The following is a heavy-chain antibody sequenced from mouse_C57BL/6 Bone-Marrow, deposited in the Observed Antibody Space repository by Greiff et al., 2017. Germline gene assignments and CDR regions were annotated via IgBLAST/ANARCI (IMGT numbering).Heavy chain of an antibody. CDR1: GFNIKDDY. CDR3: TTVVFYGSSFPFAY. CDR2: IDPENGDT. J-gene: IGHJ3*01. Sequence: VHVKQSGAELVRPGASVKLSCTASGFNIKDDYMHWVKQRPEQGLEWIGWIDPENGDTEYASKFQGKATIPADTSSNTAYLQLSSRTSEDTAVYYCTTVVFYGSSFPFAYWGQGTLVTVSA. V-gene: IGHV14-4*01. D-gene: IGHD1-1*01.